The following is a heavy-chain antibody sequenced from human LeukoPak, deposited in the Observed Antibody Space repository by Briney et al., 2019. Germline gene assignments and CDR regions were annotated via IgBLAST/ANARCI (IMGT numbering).Heavy chain of an antibody. CDR1: GGSMSSYY. CDR2: IYYSGSP. Sequence: SETLSLTCTVPGGSMSSYYWSWIRQPPGKGLEWIGYIYYSGSPKYNPSLKSRVTISVDTSKNQFSLKLSSVTAADTAVYYCARGARAGYNLEPFDYWGQGTLVTVSS. J-gene: IGHJ4*02. CDR3: ARGARAGYNLEPFDY. D-gene: IGHD5-24*01. V-gene: IGHV4-59*08.